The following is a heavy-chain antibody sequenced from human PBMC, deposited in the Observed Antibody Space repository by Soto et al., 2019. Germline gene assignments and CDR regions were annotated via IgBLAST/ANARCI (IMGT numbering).Heavy chain of an antibody. CDR2: ISYDGSNK. V-gene: IGHV3-30*18. D-gene: IGHD1-26*01. CDR3: AKGRGGSYYVPDY. Sequence: GGSLRLSCAASGFTFSSYGMHWVRQAPGKGLEWVAVISYDGSNKYYADSVKGRFTISRDNSKNTLYLQMNGLRAEDTAVYYCAKGRGGSYYVPDYWGQGTLVTVSS. CDR1: GFTFSSYG. J-gene: IGHJ4*02.